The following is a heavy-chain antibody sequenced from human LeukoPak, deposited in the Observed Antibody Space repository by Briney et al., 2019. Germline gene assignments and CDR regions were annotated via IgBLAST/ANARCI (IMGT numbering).Heavy chain of an antibody. CDR3: ARDGFTGPVTAYLDY. Sequence: GGSLRLSCAASGFTFSSYAMSWVRQAPGKGLEWVSPISGSGSSTYYADSVKGRFTISRDNAKNTLYLQMSSLRAEDTAVYYCARDGFTGPVTAYLDYWGQGAPVTVSS. D-gene: IGHD5-24*01. J-gene: IGHJ4*02. V-gene: IGHV3-23*01. CDR2: ISGSGSST. CDR1: GFTFSSYA.